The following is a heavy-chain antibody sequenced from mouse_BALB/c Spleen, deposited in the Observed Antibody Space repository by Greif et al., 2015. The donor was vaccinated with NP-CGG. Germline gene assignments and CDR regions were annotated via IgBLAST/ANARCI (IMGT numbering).Heavy chain of an antibody. J-gene: IGHJ3*01. Sequence: EVKLEESGGGLVKPGGSLKLSCAASGFTFSDYYMYWVRQTPEKRLEWVATISDGGSYTYYPDSVKGRFTISRDNAKNNLYLQMSSLKSEDTAMYYCARVGGNYAWFAYWGQGTLVTVSA. CDR1: GFTFSDYY. V-gene: IGHV5-4*02. CDR2: ISDGGSYT. D-gene: IGHD2-1*01. CDR3: ARVGGNYAWFAY.